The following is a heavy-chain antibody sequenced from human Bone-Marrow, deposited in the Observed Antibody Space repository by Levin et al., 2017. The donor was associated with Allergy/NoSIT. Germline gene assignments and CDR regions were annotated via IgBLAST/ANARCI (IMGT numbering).Heavy chain of an antibody. Sequence: SQTLSLTCTVSGGSLSEYFWSWLRQPPGKGLEWIGYIANRGSTIYNPSLKSRVTISADTSKNQFSLAMISVTSADTAVYFCARGAAGGDDYWGQGTLVTVSS. V-gene: IGHV4-4*08. CDR2: IANRGST. CDR1: GGSLSEYF. CDR3: ARGAAGGDDY. D-gene: IGHD6-13*01. J-gene: IGHJ4*02.